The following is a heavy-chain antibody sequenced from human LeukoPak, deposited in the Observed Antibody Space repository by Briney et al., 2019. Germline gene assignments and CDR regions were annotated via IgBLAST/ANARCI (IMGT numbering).Heavy chain of an antibody. V-gene: IGHV4-39*01. CDR1: GGSISRTTSF. D-gene: IGHD3-22*01. CDR2: IYYRGSI. J-gene: IGHJ4*02. Sequence: SDTLSLTCTVSGGSISRTTSFWGWIRQPPGKGLEWVATIYYRGSIYYHPSLESRVSISVDTSKTQFSLKLSSVTAADTAMFYCARHGGERDYYDDSSGYYYYFDYWGQGTLVTVSS. CDR3: ARHGGERDYYDDSSGYYYYFDY.